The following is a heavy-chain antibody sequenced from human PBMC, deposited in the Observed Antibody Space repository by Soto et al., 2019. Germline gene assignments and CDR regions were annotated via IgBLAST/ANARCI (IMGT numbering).Heavy chain of an antibody. Sequence: QVQLVQSGAEVKKPGASVKVSCKASGYTFTSYYMHWVRQAPGQGLEWMGIINPSGGSTSYAQKFQGRVTMTRDTSTSTVYMALSSLRSEDTAVYYCARVGVEYSSGWNDAFDIWGQGTMVTVSS. CDR1: GYTFTSYY. J-gene: IGHJ3*02. D-gene: IGHD6-19*01. V-gene: IGHV1-46*03. CDR3: ARVGVEYSSGWNDAFDI. CDR2: INPSGGST.